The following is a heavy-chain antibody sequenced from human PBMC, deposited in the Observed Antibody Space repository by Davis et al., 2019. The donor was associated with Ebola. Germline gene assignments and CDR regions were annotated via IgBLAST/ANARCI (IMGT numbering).Heavy chain of an antibody. Sequence: GESLKISCAASGFTFSSYGMHWVRQAPGKGLEWVAVIWYDGSNKYYADSVKGRFTISRDNSKNTLYLQMNSLRAEDTAVYYGARDGVITMVRGVIAPPDYWGQGTLVTVSS. V-gene: IGHV3-33*08. CDR2: IWYDGSNK. CDR1: GFTFSSYG. D-gene: IGHD3-10*01. CDR3: ARDGVITMVRGVIAPPDY. J-gene: IGHJ4*02.